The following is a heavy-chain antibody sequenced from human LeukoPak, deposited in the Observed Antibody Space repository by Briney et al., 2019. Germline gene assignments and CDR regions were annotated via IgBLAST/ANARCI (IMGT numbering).Heavy chain of an antibody. D-gene: IGHD3-10*01. Sequence: SETLSLTCAVYGGSFSGFYWNWIRQPPGKGLEWIGEINHSGSTNYNPSLKSRVTISVDTSKNQFSLKLSSVTAADTAVYYCARHRKTYYYGSGTYDYYYYMDVWGKGTTVTVSS. CDR3: ARHRKTYYYGSGTYDYYYYMDV. CDR1: GGSFSGFY. J-gene: IGHJ6*03. CDR2: INHSGST. V-gene: IGHV4-34*01.